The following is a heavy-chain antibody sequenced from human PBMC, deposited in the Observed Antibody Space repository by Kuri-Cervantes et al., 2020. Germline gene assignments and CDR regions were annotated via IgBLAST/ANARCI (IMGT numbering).Heavy chain of an antibody. CDR1: GYSISSGLY. CDR3: ARVPPAGMDY. J-gene: IGHJ4*02. V-gene: IGHV4-38-2*01. Sequence: GSLRLSCVVSGYSISSGLYWGWIRQPPGKGLEWIGSIYGSGTTSYNASLQSRVTISVDTSKNQFSLKLSSVTAADTAVYYCARVPPAGMDYWGQGTLVTVSS. CDR2: IYGSGTT. D-gene: IGHD2-2*01.